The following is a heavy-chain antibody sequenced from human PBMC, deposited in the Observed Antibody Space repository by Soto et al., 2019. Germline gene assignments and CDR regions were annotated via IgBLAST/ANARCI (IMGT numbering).Heavy chain of an antibody. Sequence: QVQLVQSGAEMKKPGASVKVSCKASGYTFISYGISWVRQAPGQGLEWMGWIRPYNGNTNYAQKLQGRVTITTDTTPRQAFMEPRRPGTEDPGLVFRAKGPPPELDWGQGTLVTVSS. J-gene: IGHJ4*02. CDR3: AKGPPPELD. V-gene: IGHV1-18*01. CDR1: GYTFISYG. D-gene: IGHD1-7*01. CDR2: IRPYNGNT.